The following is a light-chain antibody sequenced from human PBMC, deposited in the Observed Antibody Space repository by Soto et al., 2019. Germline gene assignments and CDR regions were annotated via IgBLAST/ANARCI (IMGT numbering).Light chain of an antibody. Sequence: DIQMTQSPSTLSASVGDRVTITCRASQSISSWLAWYQQKPGKAPNLLIYKASTLGSGVPSRFSGGGSGTEFTLSISRLQPDDFATFYCQQHSSSSPYTCGQGTKLEIK. V-gene: IGKV1-5*03. CDR2: KAS. J-gene: IGKJ2*01. CDR1: QSISSW. CDR3: QQHSSSSPYT.